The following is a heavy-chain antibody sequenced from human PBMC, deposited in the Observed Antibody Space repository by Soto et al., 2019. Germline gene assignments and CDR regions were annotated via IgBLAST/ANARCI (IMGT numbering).Heavy chain of an antibody. CDR3: ARALRYYGSGSYYNYYYGMDV. J-gene: IGHJ6*02. D-gene: IGHD3-10*01. CDR2: IYHSGST. Sequence: TLSLTCAVSCGSISSGGYSWSWIRQPPGKGLEWIGYIYHSGSTYYNPSLKSRVTISVDRPKNQFSLKPSSVTAADTAVYYCARALRYYGSGSYYNYYYGMDVWGQGTTVTVSS. CDR1: CGSISSGGYS. V-gene: IGHV4-30-2*01.